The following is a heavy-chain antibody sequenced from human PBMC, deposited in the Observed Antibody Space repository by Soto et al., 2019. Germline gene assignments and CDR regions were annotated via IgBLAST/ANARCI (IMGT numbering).Heavy chain of an antibody. CDR2: ISGSGGST. CDR3: AKDLIASIVPTTFDP. CDR1: GFTFSSYA. Sequence: GGSLRLSCAASGFTFSSYAMSWVRQAPGKGPEWVSAISGSGGSTYYADSVKGRFTISRDNSKNTLYLQMNSLRAEDTAVYYCAKDLIASIVPTTFDPWGQGTLVTVS. V-gene: IGHV3-23*01. D-gene: IGHD2-8*01. J-gene: IGHJ5*02.